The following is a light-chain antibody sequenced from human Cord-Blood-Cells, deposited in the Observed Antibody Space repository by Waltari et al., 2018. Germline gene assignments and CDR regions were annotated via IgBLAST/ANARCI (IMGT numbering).Light chain of an antibody. CDR3: CSYAGSSTWV. CDR1: STDAVSFNL. CDR2: EGS. J-gene: IGLJ3*02. V-gene: IGLV2-23*01. Sequence: QPALTQPASVSGSPGQSITISCTGTSTDAVSFNLASWYQQHPGKAPKLMIYEGSKRPSGVSNRFSGSKSGNTASLTISGLQAEDEADYYCCSYAGSSTWVFGGGTKLTVL.